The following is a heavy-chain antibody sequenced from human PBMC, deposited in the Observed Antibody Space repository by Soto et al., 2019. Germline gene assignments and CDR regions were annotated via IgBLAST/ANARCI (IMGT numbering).Heavy chain of an antibody. V-gene: IGHV5-51*01. CDR3: ARVHRGGYLYGMDV. CDR1: GYSFTTYW. D-gene: IGHD1-26*01. CDR2: IYPGVSDT. Sequence: GESLKISCKGSGYSFTTYWIGWVRQMPGKRLEWMGIIYPGVSDTRYSPSFEGQVTISGDKSITTAYLQWSSLKASDTAIYYCARVHRGGYLYGMDVWGQGTTVTVSS. J-gene: IGHJ6*01.